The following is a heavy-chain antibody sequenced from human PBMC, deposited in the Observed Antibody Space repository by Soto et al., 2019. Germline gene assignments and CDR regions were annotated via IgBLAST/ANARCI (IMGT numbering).Heavy chain of an antibody. J-gene: IGHJ4*01. CDR3: VSWVSAHFDS. V-gene: IGHV3-23*01. CDR1: RFXSGYHA. D-gene: IGHD6-13*01. Sequence: GXPRLSCATSRFXSGYHALNWVRQAPGKGLEWVSTISSNGENTHYADSVKGLFIISSDNSSNTVALQMNSLRAEDTAVYYCVSWVSAHFDSWGHGTLVTVS. CDR2: ISSNGENT.